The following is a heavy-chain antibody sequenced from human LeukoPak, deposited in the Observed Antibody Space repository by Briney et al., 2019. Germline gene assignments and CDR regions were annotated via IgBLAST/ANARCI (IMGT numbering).Heavy chain of an antibody. J-gene: IGHJ4*02. D-gene: IGHD3-22*01. CDR3: ARISDSSGYYQYYFDY. V-gene: IGHV1-2*06. CDR2: INPNSGGT. CDR1: GHTFTGYY. Sequence: GASVKVSCKASGHTFTGYYMHWVRQAPGQGLEWMGRINPNSGGTNYAQKFQGRVTMTRDMSISTAYMELSRLRSDDTAVYYCARISDSSGYYQYYFDYWGQGTLVTVSS.